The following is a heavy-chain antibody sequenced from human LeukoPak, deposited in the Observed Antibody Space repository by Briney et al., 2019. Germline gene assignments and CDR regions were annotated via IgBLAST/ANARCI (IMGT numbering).Heavy chain of an antibody. D-gene: IGHD4-23*01. Sequence: SETLFLTCTVPGGSISSSSYYWGWFRQPPGKGLEWIGSIYYSGSTYYNPSLKSRVTISVDTSKNQFSLKLSSVTAADTAVYYCAKHLRGQGYGGNSGCLDAFDIWGQGTMVTVSS. CDR2: IYYSGST. J-gene: IGHJ3*02. CDR1: GGSISSSSYY. CDR3: AKHLRGQGYGGNSGCLDAFDI. V-gene: IGHV4-39*01.